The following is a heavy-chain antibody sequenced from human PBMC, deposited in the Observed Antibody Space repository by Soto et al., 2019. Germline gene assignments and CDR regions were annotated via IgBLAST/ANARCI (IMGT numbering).Heavy chain of an antibody. Sequence: LKVSWKLSGYPFSDYWIGWWHQLPGPGLEWMGIIHPGDSDTRYSPSFQGHVTITVDKSTNTAYLQWNTLMASDTAIYTYARHLRTFRSYLSDFDAWGQG. J-gene: IGHJ5*01. CDR2: IHPGDSDT. CDR3: ARHLRTFRSYLSDFDA. V-gene: IGHV5-51*07. CDR1: GYPFSDYW.